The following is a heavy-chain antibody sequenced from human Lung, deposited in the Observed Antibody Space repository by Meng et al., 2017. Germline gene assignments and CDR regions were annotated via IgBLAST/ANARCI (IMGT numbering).Heavy chain of an antibody. Sequence: QGQLQRWGAGLLKPSETLSLTGVVSGGSFSDYYWSWIRQPPGKGLEWIGEINHSGSTNYNPSLESRATISVDTSQNNLPLKLSSVTAADSAVYYCARGPTTMAHDFDYWGQGTLVTVSS. V-gene: IGHV4-34*01. D-gene: IGHD4-11*01. CDR2: INHSGST. J-gene: IGHJ4*02. CDR3: ARGPTTMAHDFDY. CDR1: GGSFSDYY.